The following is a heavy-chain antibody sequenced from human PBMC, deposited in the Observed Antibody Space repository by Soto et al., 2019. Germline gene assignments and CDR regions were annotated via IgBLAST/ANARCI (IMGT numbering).Heavy chain of an antibody. Sequence: TSETLSLTCAVYGGSFSGYYWSWIRQPPGKGLEWIGEINHSGSTNYNPSLKSRVTISVDTSKNQFSLKLSSVTAADTAVYYCASRRGYSYGARPDYWGQGTLVTVSS. CDR3: ASRRGYSYGARPDY. J-gene: IGHJ4*02. CDR2: INHSGST. D-gene: IGHD5-18*01. V-gene: IGHV4-34*01. CDR1: GGSFSGYY.